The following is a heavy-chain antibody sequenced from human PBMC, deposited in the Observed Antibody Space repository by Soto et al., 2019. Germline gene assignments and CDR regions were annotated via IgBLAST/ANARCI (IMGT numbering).Heavy chain of an antibody. CDR1: GFTFSSYS. J-gene: IGHJ5*02. D-gene: IGHD6-19*01. Sequence: VGSLRLSCAASGFTFSSYSMNWVRQAPVKGLEWVSYISSSSSTIYYADSVKGRFTISRDNAKNSLYLQMNSLRDEDTAVYYCAREPTNSIAVAGSALGGFDPWGQGTLVTVSS. CDR2: ISSSSSTI. V-gene: IGHV3-48*02. CDR3: AREPTNSIAVAGSALGGFDP.